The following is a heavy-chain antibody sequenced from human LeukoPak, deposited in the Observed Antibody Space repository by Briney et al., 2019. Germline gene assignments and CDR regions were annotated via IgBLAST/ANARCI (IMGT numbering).Heavy chain of an antibody. V-gene: IGHV3-7*01. J-gene: IGHJ4*02. Sequence: GGSLRLSCAASVFTFSSYWMSWVRQAPGKGRKWGSKIQQDGSETDYLDSVKGRFTISTDNAKTSLYLQMHSLRAEATAVYYCASLGGYSHPGDYWGQGTLVTVSS. CDR3: ASLGGYSHPGDY. CDR2: IQQDGSET. D-gene: IGHD5-18*01. CDR1: VFTFSSYW.